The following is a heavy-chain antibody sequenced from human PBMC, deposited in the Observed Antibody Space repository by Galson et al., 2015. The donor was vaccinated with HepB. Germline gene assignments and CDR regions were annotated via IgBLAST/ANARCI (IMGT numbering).Heavy chain of an antibody. CDR1: GFTFSNYY. D-gene: IGHD3-10*01. CDR3: ARESVLTSYYYYYYMDV. J-gene: IGHJ6*03. Sequence: SLRLSCAASGFTFSNYYMSWVRQAPGKGLEWVANIKQDGSEKSYVDSVKGRFTISRDNAKNSLNLQINSLRAEDTAVYYCARESVLTSYYYYYYMDVWGKGTTVTVSS. V-gene: IGHV3-7*03. CDR2: IKQDGSEK.